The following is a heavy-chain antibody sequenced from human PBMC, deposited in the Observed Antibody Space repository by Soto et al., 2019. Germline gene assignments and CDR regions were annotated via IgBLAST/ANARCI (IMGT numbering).Heavy chain of an antibody. V-gene: IGHV3-30*18. Sequence: QVQLVQSGGGVVQPERSLRLSCAASGFTFSSYGMHWVRQAPGQGLEWLAVISSDGSKKYYADSVKGRFTISRDNPKGTLFLQMNSLRAEDTAVYHCAKDMHGNREYYFDYWGQGSLVTVSS. D-gene: IGHD1-1*01. CDR2: ISSDGSKK. J-gene: IGHJ4*02. CDR1: GFTFSSYG. CDR3: AKDMHGNREYYFDY.